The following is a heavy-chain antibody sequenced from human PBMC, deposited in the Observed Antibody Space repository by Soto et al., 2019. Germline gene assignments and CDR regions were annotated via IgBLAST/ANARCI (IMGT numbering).Heavy chain of an antibody. CDR1: GGSISSGNYY. D-gene: IGHD5-18*01. CDR2: ISYSGST. J-gene: IGHJ4*02. CDR3: ATMGTPATGLYYFDY. Sequence: QVQLQGSGPGLVKPSQTLSLTCTVSGGSISSGNYYWSWIRQPPGKGLEWIGFISYSGSTYYSLSLKSRVTISVDTSKNQFSLNLSFVTAADTDVYYCATMGTPATGLYYFDYWGQGTLVTVSS. V-gene: IGHV4-30-4*01.